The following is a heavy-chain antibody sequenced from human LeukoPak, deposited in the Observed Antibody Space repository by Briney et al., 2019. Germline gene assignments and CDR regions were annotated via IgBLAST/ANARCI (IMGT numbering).Heavy chain of an antibody. CDR1: GGSISSHY. CDR2: IYYSGST. Sequence: PSETLSLTCTVSGGSISSHYWSWIRQPPGKGLEWIGYIYYSGSTNYNPSLKSRVTISVDTSKNQFSLKLSSVTAADTAVYYCARFYSGYDYPQLDPWGQGTLVTDSS. CDR3: ARFYSGYDYPQLDP. J-gene: IGHJ5*02. D-gene: IGHD5-12*01. V-gene: IGHV4-59*11.